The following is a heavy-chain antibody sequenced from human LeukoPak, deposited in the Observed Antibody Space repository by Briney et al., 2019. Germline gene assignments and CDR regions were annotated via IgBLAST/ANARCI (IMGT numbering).Heavy chain of an antibody. D-gene: IGHD3-22*01. CDR2: IYYSGST. CDR3: ARPYYYDSRIDP. Sequence: SETLSLTCTVSGGSISSSSYYWGWIRQPPGKGLEWIGSIYYSGSTYYNPSLKSRVTISVDTSKNQLSLKLSPVTAADTAVYYCARPYYYDSRIDPWGQGILVTVSS. V-gene: IGHV4-39*07. J-gene: IGHJ5*02. CDR1: GGSISSSSYY.